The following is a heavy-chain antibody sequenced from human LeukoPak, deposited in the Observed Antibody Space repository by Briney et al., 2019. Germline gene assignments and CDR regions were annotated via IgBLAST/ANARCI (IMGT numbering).Heavy chain of an antibody. V-gene: IGHV3-11*04. CDR2: ISGSSSYI. D-gene: IGHD4-17*01. CDR3: ARAETTVTRPHWFDP. J-gene: IGHJ5*02. Sequence: GGSLGLSCAASGFTFSDYYMNWIRQAPGKGLEWVSYISGSSSYIYYADSVKGRFTISRDNAKNSLYLQMNSLRAEDTAVYYCARAETTVTRPHWFDPWGQGTLVTVSS. CDR1: GFTFSDYY.